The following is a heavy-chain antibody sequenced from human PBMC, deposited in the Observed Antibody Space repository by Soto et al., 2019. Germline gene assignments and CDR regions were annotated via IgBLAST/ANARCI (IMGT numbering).Heavy chain of an antibody. Sequence: PGGSLRLSCAASGFTFSSYSMNWVRQAPGKGLEWVSYISSSSSTIYYADSVKGRFTISRDNAKNSLYLQMNSLRAEDTAVYYCARDSEGGSGSYKRVYYYYYGMDVWGQGTTVTVSS. CDR2: ISSSSSTI. V-gene: IGHV3-48*01. CDR1: GFTFSSYS. CDR3: ARDSEGGSGSYKRVYYYYYGMDV. D-gene: IGHD3-10*01. J-gene: IGHJ6*02.